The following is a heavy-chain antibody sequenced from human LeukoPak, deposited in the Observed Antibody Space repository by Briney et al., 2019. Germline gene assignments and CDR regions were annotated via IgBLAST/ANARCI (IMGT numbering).Heavy chain of an antibody. D-gene: IGHD6-13*01. Sequence: AGGSLRLSCAASGFTLSDYGMHWVRQAPGKGLEWVAMISFGGAETYYGDSVKGRFSISRDSSKNTVYLQMNSLRAEDTAVYFCAKDWYSSRWCNWFGPWGQGTLVTVSS. CDR3: AKDWYSSRWCNWFGP. J-gene: IGHJ5*02. CDR2: ISFGGAET. CDR1: GFTLSDYG. V-gene: IGHV3-30*18.